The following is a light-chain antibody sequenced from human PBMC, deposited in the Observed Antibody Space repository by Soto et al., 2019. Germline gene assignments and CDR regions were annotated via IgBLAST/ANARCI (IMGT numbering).Light chain of an antibody. CDR1: SSDVGNYNY. CDR2: EVT. Sequence: QSALTQPPSASGSPGQSVTISCTGTSSDVGNYNYVSWYQQHPGKAPKLMIYEVTKRTSGVPDRFSGSKSGNTASLTVSGLQAEDEAEYYCTPYAAGKNVVFGGGTQLTVL. V-gene: IGLV2-8*01. J-gene: IGLJ2*01. CDR3: TPYAAGKNVV.